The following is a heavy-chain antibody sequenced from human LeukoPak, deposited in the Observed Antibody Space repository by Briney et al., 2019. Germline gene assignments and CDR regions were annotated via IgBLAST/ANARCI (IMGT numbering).Heavy chain of an antibody. CDR2: INHSGST. CDR3: ARVGYYYDSSGYSDYFDY. V-gene: IGHV4-34*01. D-gene: IGHD3-22*01. CDR1: GGSFSGYY. J-gene: IGHJ4*02. Sequence: SETLSLTCAVYGGSFSGYYWSWIRQPPGKGLEWIGEINHSGSTNYNPSLKSRVTISVDTSKNQFSLKLSSVTAADTAVYYCARVGYYYDSSGYSDYFDYWGQGTLVTVSS.